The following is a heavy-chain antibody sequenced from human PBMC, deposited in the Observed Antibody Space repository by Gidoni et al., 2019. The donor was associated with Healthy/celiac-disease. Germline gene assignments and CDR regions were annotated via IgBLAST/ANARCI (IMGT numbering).Heavy chain of an antibody. D-gene: IGHD3-10*01. CDR1: GFTFSSYS. CDR3: ASNYYYGSGSYYNGGSYYYYGMDV. V-gene: IGHV3-21*01. Sequence: EVQLVESGGGLVKPGGSLRLSCAASGFTFSSYSMNWVRRAPGKGLEWVSSISSSSSYIYYADSVKGRFTISRDNAKNSLYLQMNSLRAEDTAVYYCASNYYYGSGSYYNGGSYYYYGMDVWGQGTTVTVSS. J-gene: IGHJ6*02. CDR2: ISSSSSYI.